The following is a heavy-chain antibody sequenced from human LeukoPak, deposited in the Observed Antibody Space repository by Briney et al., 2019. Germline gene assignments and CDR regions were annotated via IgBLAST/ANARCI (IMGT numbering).Heavy chain of an antibody. V-gene: IGHV1-18*01. CDR2: ISAYNGNT. D-gene: IGHD3-10*01. CDR1: GYTFTSYG. CDR3: ARERRYYGSGSYTYYYYYMDV. J-gene: IGHJ6*03. Sequence: GASVKVSCKASGYTFTSYGIRWVRQAPGQGLEWMGWISAYNGNTNYAQKLQGRVTMTTDTSTSTAYMELRSLRSDDTAVYYCARERRYYGSGSYTYYYYYMDVWGKGTTVTVSS.